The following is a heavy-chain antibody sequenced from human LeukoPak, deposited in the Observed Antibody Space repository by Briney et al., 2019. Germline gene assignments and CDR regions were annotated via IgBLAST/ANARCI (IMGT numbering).Heavy chain of an antibody. CDR3: ANAGIAVADAAYYYYMDV. Sequence: PGGSLRLSCAASGFTFSSYGMHWVRQAPGKGLEWVAFIRYDGSNKYYADSVKGRFTISRDNSKNTLYLQMNSLRAEDTAVYYCANAGIAVADAAYYYYMDVWGKGTTVTVSS. CDR1: GFTFSSYG. CDR2: IRYDGSNK. J-gene: IGHJ6*03. D-gene: IGHD6-19*01. V-gene: IGHV3-30*02.